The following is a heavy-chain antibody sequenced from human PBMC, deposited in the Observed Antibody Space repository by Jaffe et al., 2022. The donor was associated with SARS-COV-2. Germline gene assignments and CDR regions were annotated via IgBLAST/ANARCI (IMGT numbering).Heavy chain of an antibody. CDR1: GFTFDDYA. D-gene: IGHD5-18*01. J-gene: IGHJ4*02. CDR3: AKSTDVDTAMGLFDY. CDR2: ISWNSGSI. Sequence: EVQLVESGGGLVQPGRSLRLSCAASGFTFDDYAMHWVRQAPGKGLEWVSGISWNSGSIGYADSVKGRFTISRDNAKNSLYLQMNSLRAEDTALYYCAKSTDVDTAMGLFDYWGQGTLVTVSS. V-gene: IGHV3-9*01.